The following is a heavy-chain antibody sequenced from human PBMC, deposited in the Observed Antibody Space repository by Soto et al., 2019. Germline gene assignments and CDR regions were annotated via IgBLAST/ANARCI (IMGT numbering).Heavy chain of an antibody. D-gene: IGHD2-15*01. J-gene: IGHJ4*02. CDR2: ISGSGGST. CDR3: AKDQRDCGSGGSCYVYSDY. CDR1: GFTFGGFA. Sequence: GGSKRHSCAASGFTFGGFAMSWVRQATGKGLEWVSAISGSGGSTYYADSVKGRFTISRDNSKNTLYLQMNSLRAEDTAVYYCAKDQRDCGSGGSCYVYSDYWGQGTLVTVSS. V-gene: IGHV3-23*01.